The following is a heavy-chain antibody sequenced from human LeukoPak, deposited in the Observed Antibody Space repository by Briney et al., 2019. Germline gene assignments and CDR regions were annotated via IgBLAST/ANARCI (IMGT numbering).Heavy chain of an antibody. Sequence: GGSLRLSCAASGFTVSSNYMSWVRQAPGKGLEWVAVIYSGGSTYYADSVKVRFTISRDNSKNTLYLQMNSLRAEDTAVYYCAKDRLGVGATDAFDYWGQGTLVTVSS. CDR1: GFTVSSNY. CDR3: AKDRLGVGATDAFDY. CDR2: IYSGGST. D-gene: IGHD1-26*01. V-gene: IGHV3-66*01. J-gene: IGHJ4*02.